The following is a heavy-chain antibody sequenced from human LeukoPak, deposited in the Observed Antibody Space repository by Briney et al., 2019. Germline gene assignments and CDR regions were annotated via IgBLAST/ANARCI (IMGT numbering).Heavy chain of an antibody. CDR2: ISYDSSNN. CDR3: ARGKGSGWYYSFDI. V-gene: IGHV3-33*01. D-gene: IGHD6-19*01. CDR1: GVPSISEG. Sequence: PGRPLRLPSPAPGVPSISEGMKGGGQAPGKGREWGVVISYDSSNNFYDASVRGRFTISRDNSKNTLYLQMSTLRAEDTAVYYCARGKGSGWYYSFDIWGQGTLVTVSS. J-gene: IGHJ3*02.